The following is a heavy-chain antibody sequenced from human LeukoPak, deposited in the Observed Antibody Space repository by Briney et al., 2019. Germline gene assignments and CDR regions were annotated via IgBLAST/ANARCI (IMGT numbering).Heavy chain of an antibody. J-gene: IGHJ4*02. V-gene: IGHV3-7*01. CDR3: ARRKAYSRYDSPPYYFDS. CDR1: GFTFSSFW. CDR2: INQDGSEK. Sequence: TGGSLILSCAASGFTFSSFWMSWVRQAPGKGLEWVANINQDGSEKYYVDSVKGRFTISRDNAKNSLYLQMNSLRAEDTAVYYCARRKAYSRYDSPPYYFDSWGQGTLVTVSS. D-gene: IGHD5-12*01.